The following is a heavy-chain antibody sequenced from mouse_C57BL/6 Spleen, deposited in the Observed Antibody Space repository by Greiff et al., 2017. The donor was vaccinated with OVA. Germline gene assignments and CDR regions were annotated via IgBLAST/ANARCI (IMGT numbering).Heavy chain of an antibody. D-gene: IGHD1-1*01. CDR2: ISDGGSYT. CDR1: GFTFSSYA. Sequence: EVMLVESGGGLVKPGGSLKLSCAASGFTFSSYAMSWVRQTPEKRLEWVATISDGGSYTYYPDNVKGRFTISRDNAKNNLYLQMSHLKSEDTAMYYCARGGDYYGSSYVGYFDVWGTGTTVTVSS. J-gene: IGHJ1*03. CDR3: ARGGDYYGSSYVGYFDV. V-gene: IGHV5-4*03.